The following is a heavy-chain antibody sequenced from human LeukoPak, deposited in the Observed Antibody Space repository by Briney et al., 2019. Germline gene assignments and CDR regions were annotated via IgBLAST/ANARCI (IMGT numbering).Heavy chain of an antibody. CDR3: ARDGAHKNHSYSYYYMDV. Sequence: SETLSLTCTVSGGSISSYYWNWIRQPPGKGLEWIGYIYYSGSTNYNPSLKSRFTISLDTSKNQFSLKLSSVTAADTAVYYCARDGAHKNHSYSYYYMDVWGKGTTVTVSS. CDR1: GGSISSYY. V-gene: IGHV4-59*01. CDR2: IYYSGST. J-gene: IGHJ6*03. D-gene: IGHD3-16*01.